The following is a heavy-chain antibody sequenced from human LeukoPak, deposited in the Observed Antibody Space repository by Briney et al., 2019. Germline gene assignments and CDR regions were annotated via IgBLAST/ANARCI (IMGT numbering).Heavy chain of an antibody. D-gene: IGHD3-10*01. Sequence: GGSLRLSCAASGFTFDDHGMSWVRQAPGKGLEWVSGINWNGGSTGYADSVKGRLTISRDNAKNTLYLQMNSLRAEDTAVYYCAKDRGYYYGSGSYGFDYWGQGTLVTVSS. CDR2: INWNGGST. V-gene: IGHV3-20*04. CDR1: GFTFDDHG. CDR3: AKDRGYYYGSGSYGFDY. J-gene: IGHJ4*02.